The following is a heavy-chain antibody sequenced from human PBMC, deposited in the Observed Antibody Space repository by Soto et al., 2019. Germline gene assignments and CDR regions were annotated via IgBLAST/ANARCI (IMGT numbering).Heavy chain of an antibody. CDR1: GGYISSGGYY. Sequence: SETLSLTCAVSGGYISSGGYYWTWIRQHPGKGLEWIGNIHHSGSTFYNPSLKSRVSISVDTSKNQFSLKLSSVTAADTAVYFCVRGVLSWGQGTLVTVSS. D-gene: IGHD3-10*01. CDR2: IHHSGST. J-gene: IGHJ1*01. V-gene: IGHV4-31*11. CDR3: VRGVLS.